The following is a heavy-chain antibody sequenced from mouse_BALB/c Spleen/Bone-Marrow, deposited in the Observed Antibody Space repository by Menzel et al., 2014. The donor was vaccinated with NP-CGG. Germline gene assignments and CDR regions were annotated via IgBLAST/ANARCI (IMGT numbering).Heavy chain of an antibody. J-gene: IGHJ3*01. CDR1: GYTFTSYD. D-gene: IGHD3-2*01. V-gene: IGHV1S56*01. CDR3: AMTARGGFAY. CDR2: IYPGDGST. Sequence: QVQLQQSGPELVKPGDLVKISCKASGYTFTSYDINWVKQRPGQGLEWIGWIYPGDGSTKYNEKFKGKATPTADKSSSTAYMQVSSLTSENSAVYFCAMTARGGFAYWGQGTLVTVSA.